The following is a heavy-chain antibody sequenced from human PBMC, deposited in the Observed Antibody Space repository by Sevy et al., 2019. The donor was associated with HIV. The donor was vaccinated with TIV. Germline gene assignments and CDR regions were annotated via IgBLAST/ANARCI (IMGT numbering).Heavy chain of an antibody. J-gene: IGHJ3*02. CDR1: EFTFSSHA. Sequence: GGSLRLSGAASEFTFSSHAVSWVRQAPGKGLEWVSAISGNGENTHYADSVRGRFTISRDNFKNTLYLHMSTLRAEDTALYYCARDGRGISAFAIWGQGTMVTVSS. CDR3: ARDGRGISAFAI. CDR2: ISGNGENT. D-gene: IGHD3-3*02. V-gene: IGHV3-23*01.